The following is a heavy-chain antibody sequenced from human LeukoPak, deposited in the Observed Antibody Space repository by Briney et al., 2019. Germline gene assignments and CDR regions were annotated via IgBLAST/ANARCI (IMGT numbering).Heavy chain of an antibody. CDR1: GFTFSSYA. CDR3: ARDLRPSYDSSGYPADY. D-gene: IGHD3-22*01. CDR2: ISYDGSNK. V-gene: IGHV3-30*04. Sequence: QPGGSLRLSCAASGFTFSSYAMHWVRHAPGKGLEWVAVISYDGSNKYYADSVKGRFTISRDNSKNTLYLQMNSLRAEDTAVYYCARDLRPSYDSSGYPADYWGQGTLVTVSS. J-gene: IGHJ4*02.